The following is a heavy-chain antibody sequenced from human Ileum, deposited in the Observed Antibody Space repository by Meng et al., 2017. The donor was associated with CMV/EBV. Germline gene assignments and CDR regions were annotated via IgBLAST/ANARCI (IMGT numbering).Heavy chain of an antibody. Sequence: CVGYGFRASRNYMSWVRQDPGKGPEWVSVIYSGGSAYYRDSVKGRFTISRDNSRNTLYLQLNSLRAEDTGVYYCARGGAGGNPFDYWGQGTLVTVSS. J-gene: IGHJ4*02. CDR3: ARGGAGGNPFDY. CDR2: IYSGGSA. CDR1: GFRASRNY. V-gene: IGHV3-53*01. D-gene: IGHD4-23*01.